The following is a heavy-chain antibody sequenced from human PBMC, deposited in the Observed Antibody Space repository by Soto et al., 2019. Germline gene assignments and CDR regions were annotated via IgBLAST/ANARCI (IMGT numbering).Heavy chain of an antibody. Sequence: QVQLQESGPGLVKPSQTLSLTCTVSGGSISSGGYYWSWIRQHPGKGLEWIGYIYYSGSTYYNPSLTSRVTISVDTSKNQFSLKLSSVTAADTAVYYCARYSSIAARPYFDYWGQGTLVTVSS. V-gene: IGHV4-31*03. CDR2: IYYSGST. CDR3: ARYSSIAARPYFDY. D-gene: IGHD6-6*01. J-gene: IGHJ4*02. CDR1: GGSISSGGYY.